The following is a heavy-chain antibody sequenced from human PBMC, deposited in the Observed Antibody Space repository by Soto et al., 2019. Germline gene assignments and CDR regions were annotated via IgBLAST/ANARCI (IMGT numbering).Heavy chain of an antibody. CDR2: ISVYNDNT. J-gene: IGHJ5*02. V-gene: IGHV1-18*01. CDR1: GYTFTSYG. D-gene: IGHD1-26*01. CDR3: ARVVGDLGLGFDP. Sequence: QVQLVQSGAEVKKPGASVKVSCKASGYTFTSYGISWVRQAPGQGLEWMGRISVYNDNTTYAQQLQGRVTLTTDTSTSPAYMELRSLRSDDSAVYYCARVVGDLGLGFDPWGQGTLVTVSS.